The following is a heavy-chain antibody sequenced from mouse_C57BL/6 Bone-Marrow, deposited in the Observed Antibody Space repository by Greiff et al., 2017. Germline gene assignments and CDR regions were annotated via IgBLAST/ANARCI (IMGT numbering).Heavy chain of an antibody. D-gene: IGHD1-1*01. Sequence: VQLQQSGPVLVKPGASVKMSCKASGYTFTDYYMNWVNQSHGKSLEWIGVINPYNGGTSYNQKFKGKATLTVDKSSSTAYMELNSLTSEDSAVYYCARYGYEAMDYWGQGTSVTVSS. CDR3: ARYGYEAMDY. CDR2: INPYNGGT. V-gene: IGHV1-19*01. CDR1: GYTFTDYY. J-gene: IGHJ4*01.